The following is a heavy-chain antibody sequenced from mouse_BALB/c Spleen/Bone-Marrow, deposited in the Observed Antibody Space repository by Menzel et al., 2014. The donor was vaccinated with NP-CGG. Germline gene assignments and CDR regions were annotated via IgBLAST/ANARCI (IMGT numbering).Heavy chain of an antibody. Sequence: EVKVVESGPELVKPGASVKMSCKASGYTFTRYVIHWVRQKPGQGLGWIGYINPYNDGIKYNEKFKGKATLTSDKSSSTAYMELSSLTSEDSAVYYCASGTPATSYYALDYWGQGTSVTVSS. V-gene: IGHV1-14*01. CDR2: INPYNDGI. J-gene: IGHJ4*01. D-gene: IGHD1-2*01. CDR3: ASGTPATSYYALDY. CDR1: GYTFTRYV.